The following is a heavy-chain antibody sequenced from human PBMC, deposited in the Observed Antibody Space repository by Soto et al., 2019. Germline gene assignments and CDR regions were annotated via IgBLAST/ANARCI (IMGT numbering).Heavy chain of an antibody. CDR3: ASDTGRFPPPGSFDY. Sequence: QVQLQESGPGLVKPSETLSLTCTVSGGSISSYYWSWIRQPPGRGLERIGYIYYSGSTNYNPSLKGRVKISVDTSRDQVYLELSPVTAAHTAVYYCASDTGRFPPPGSFDYWGQGTLVTVSS. J-gene: IGHJ4*02. CDR2: IYYSGST. V-gene: IGHV4-59*01. CDR1: GGSISSYY. D-gene: IGHD3-10*01.